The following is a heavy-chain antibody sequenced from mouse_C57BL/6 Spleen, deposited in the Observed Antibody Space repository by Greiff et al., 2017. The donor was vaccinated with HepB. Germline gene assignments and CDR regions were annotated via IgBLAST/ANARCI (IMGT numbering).Heavy chain of an antibody. CDR1: GYSFTGYF. V-gene: IGHV1-20*01. D-gene: IGHD1-1*01. CDR3: ARYRLRDWYFDV. Sequence: EVQLQHSGPELVKPGDSVKISCKASGYSFTGYFMNWVMQSHGKSLEWIGRINPYNGDTFYNQKFKGKATLTVDKSSSTAHMELRSLTSEDAAVYYCARYRLRDWYFDVWGTGTTVTVSS. CDR2: INPYNGDT. J-gene: IGHJ1*03.